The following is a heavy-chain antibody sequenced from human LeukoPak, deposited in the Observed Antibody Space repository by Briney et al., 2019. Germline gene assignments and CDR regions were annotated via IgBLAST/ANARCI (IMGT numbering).Heavy chain of an antibody. CDR3: ASTGYSSGWSVY. V-gene: IGHV4-4*07. CDR2: IYTSGST. CDR1: GGSPSSYY. D-gene: IGHD6-19*01. Sequence: SETLSLTCTVSGGSPSSYYWSLTRQPTGKGLEWIGRIYTSGSTNYNPSLKSRVTMSVDTSKNQFSLKLSSVTAADTAVYYCASTGYSSGWSVYWGQGTLVTVSS. J-gene: IGHJ4*02.